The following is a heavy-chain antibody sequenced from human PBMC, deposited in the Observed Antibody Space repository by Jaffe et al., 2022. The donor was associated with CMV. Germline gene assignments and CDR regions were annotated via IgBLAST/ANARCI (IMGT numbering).Heavy chain of an antibody. Sequence: QVQLVESGGGVVQPGRSLRLSCAASGFTFSSYGMHWVRQAPGKGLEWVAVIWYDGSNKYYADSVKGRFTISRDNSKNTLYLQMNSLRAEDTAVYYCAREHSSGWSLIDYWGQGTLVTVSS. J-gene: IGHJ4*02. D-gene: IGHD6-19*01. CDR2: IWYDGSNK. CDR3: AREHSSGWSLIDY. CDR1: GFTFSSYG. V-gene: IGHV3-33*01.